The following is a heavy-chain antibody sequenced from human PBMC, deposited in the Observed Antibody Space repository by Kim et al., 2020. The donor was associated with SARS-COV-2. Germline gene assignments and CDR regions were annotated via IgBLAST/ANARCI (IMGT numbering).Heavy chain of an antibody. CDR1: GGSISSSSYY. Sequence: SETLSLTCTVSGGSISSSSYYWGWIRQPPGKGLEWIGSIYYSGSTYYNPSLKSRVTISVDTSKNQFSLKLSSVTAADTAVYYCASPNDSLYGMDVWGQGTTVTVSS. V-gene: IGHV4-39*01. CDR3: ASPNDSLYGMDV. D-gene: IGHD3-3*01. J-gene: IGHJ6*02. CDR2: IYYSGST.